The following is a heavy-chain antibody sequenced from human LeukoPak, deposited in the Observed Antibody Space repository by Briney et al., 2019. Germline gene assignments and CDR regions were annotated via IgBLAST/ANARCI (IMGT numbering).Heavy chain of an antibody. CDR3: ARDYVWGSSESDY. CDR2: IKQDGSEK. J-gene: IGHJ4*02. D-gene: IGHD7-27*01. V-gene: IGHV3-7*01. CDR1: GFTFSNYW. Sequence: GGSLRLSCAAPGFTFSNYWMTWFRQTPGKGLEGVGNIKQDGSEKYYVDSVKGRFTISRDNAKNSLYLQMNSLRVEDTAIYYCARDYVWGSSESDYWGQGTLVTVSS.